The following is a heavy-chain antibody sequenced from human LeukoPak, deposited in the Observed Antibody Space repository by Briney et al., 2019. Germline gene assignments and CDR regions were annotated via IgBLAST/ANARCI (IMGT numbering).Heavy chain of an antibody. CDR3: AKDRAHVVTMVDVFDF. Sequence: GASVKVSCKTSGFTFTTYYIHWVRQAPGQGPEWMGWINPNSGDTKYARKFQGRVIMARDTSITTAYMELRRLTSDDTAMYYCAKDRAHVVTMVDVFDFWGQGTMVTVSS. CDR2: INPNSGDT. CDR1: GFTFTTYY. J-gene: IGHJ3*01. V-gene: IGHV1-2*02. D-gene: IGHD5-12*01.